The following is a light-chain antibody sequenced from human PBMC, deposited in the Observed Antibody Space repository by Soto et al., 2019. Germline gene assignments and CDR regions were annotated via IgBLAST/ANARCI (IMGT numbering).Light chain of an antibody. CDR3: KKYKIYPGT. CDR2: KAS. CDR1: HSISSW. V-gene: IGKV1-5*03. Sequence: DIQMTQSPSTLSASVGDRVTITCRASHSISSWLAWYQQKPGKAPKLLIYKASSLESGVPSRFSGSGSGTDFTLTTSSLQPDDFAIYSSKKYKIYPGTLAKGTRVEIK. J-gene: IGKJ1*01.